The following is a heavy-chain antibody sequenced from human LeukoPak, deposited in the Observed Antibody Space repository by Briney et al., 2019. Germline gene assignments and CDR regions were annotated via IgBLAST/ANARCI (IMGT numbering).Heavy chain of an antibody. CDR1: GYTFTGYY. V-gene: IGHV1-2*06. CDR2: INPNSGGT. D-gene: IGHD6-13*01. Sequence: GASVKVSCKASGYTFTGYYMHWVRQAPGQGLEWMGRINPNSGGTNYAQKFQGRVTMTRDTSISTAYMELSRLRSDDTAVYYCARYSSRGGWFDPWGQGTLVTVSS. CDR3: ARYSSRGGWFDP. J-gene: IGHJ5*02.